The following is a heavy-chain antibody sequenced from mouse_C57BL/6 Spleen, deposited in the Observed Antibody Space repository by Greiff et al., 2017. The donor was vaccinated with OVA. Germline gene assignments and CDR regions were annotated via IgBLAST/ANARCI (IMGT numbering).Heavy chain of an antibody. CDR1: GFSLTSYG. CDR2: IWSGGST. CDR3: ARSGSSYWYFDV. D-gene: IGHD1-1*01. Sequence: VKLMESGPGLVQPSQSLSITCTVSGFSLTSYGVHWVRQSPGTGLEWLGVIWSGGSTDYNAAFIARLSLSKDKCKSQVFFRRNSLQADDTAIYYCARSGSSYWYFDVWGTGTTVTVSS. V-gene: IGHV2-2*01. J-gene: IGHJ1*03.